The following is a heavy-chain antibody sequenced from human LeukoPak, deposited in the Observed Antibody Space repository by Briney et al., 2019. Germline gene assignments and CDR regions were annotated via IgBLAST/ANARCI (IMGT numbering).Heavy chain of an antibody. CDR3: SWDHTGKEDI. V-gene: IGHV3-74*01. J-gene: IGHJ3*02. Sequence: GGSLRLSCAASGSTFSHYWMQWVLQAPGKGLVWVSRINPDGSKTDYADSVAGRFTISRDNAKNTLYLQMNSLGVDDTAMYYSSWDHTGKEDIWGQGTMVTVSS. CDR2: INPDGSKT. CDR1: GSTFSHYW. D-gene: IGHD1-26*01.